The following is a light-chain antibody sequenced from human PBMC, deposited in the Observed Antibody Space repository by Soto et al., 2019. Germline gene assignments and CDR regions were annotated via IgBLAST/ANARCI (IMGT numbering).Light chain of an antibody. CDR1: QSVSDY. CDR2: DAP. Sequence: EIVLTQSPSTLSLSPGERATLSCRASQSVSDYLAWFQQKPGQAPRLLIYDAPKRAPGIPARFSGSGFGTDYTLTISSLEPEDFAVYYCQQRSKWRTFGQGTKVYI. CDR3: QQRSKWRT. J-gene: IGKJ1*01. V-gene: IGKV3-11*01.